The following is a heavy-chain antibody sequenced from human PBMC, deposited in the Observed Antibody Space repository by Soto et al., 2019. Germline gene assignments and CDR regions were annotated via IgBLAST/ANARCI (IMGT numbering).Heavy chain of an antibody. J-gene: IGHJ5*02. Sequence: QVQLQQWGAGLLKPSETLSLTCAVYGGSFSGYYWSWIRQPPGKGLEWIGEINHSGSTNYNPSLKSRVTISIDTPKNQFSLKLSSVTAADTAVYYCARRKYYGSGRNWFDPWGQGTLVTVSS. CDR3: ARRKYYGSGRNWFDP. V-gene: IGHV4-34*01. D-gene: IGHD3-10*01. CDR1: GGSFSGYY. CDR2: INHSGST.